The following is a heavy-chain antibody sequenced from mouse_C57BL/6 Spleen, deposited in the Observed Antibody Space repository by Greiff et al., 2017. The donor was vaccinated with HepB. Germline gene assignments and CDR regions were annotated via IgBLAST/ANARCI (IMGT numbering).Heavy chain of an antibody. D-gene: IGHD1-1*01. J-gene: IGHJ3*01. CDR3: ARGDYGVFAY. V-gene: IGHV1-61*01. CDR2: IYPSDSET. CDR1: GYTFTSYW. Sequence: VQLQQPGAELVRPGSSVKLSCKASGYTFTSYWMDWVKQRPGQGLEWIGNIYPSDSETHYNQKFKDKATLTVDKSSSTAYMQLSSLTSEDSAVYYCARGDYGVFAYWGQGTLVTVSA.